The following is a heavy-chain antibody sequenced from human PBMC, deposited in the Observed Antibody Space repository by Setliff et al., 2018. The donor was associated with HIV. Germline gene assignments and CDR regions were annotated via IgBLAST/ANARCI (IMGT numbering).Heavy chain of an antibody. V-gene: IGHV1-18*04. CDR2: ISVKNGNT. D-gene: IGHD2-8*01. Sequence: ASVKVSCKASGYTFNNYAISWVRQAPGQGLEWMGWISVKNGNTNYAQKFQGRVTMTTDTSTSTAYMELRSLGSDDTAVYYCARIVALNGYPSDYWGQGTLVTAPQ. J-gene: IGHJ4*02. CDR1: GYTFNNYA. CDR3: ARIVALNGYPSDY.